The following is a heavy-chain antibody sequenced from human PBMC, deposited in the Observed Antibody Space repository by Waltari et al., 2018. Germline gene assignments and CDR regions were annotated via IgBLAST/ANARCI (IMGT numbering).Heavy chain of an antibody. V-gene: IGHV4-34*01. CDR2: INHSGST. CDR3: AREGSDPYYYYYGMDV. Sequence: QVQLQQWGAGLLKPSETLSLTCAVYGGSFSGYYWSWTRQPPGKGLEWIGEINHSGSTNYNPSLKSRVTISVDTSKNQFSLKLSSVTAADTAVYYCAREGSDPYYYYYGMDVWGQGTTVTVSS. J-gene: IGHJ6*02. D-gene: IGHD2-21*02. CDR1: GGSFSGYY.